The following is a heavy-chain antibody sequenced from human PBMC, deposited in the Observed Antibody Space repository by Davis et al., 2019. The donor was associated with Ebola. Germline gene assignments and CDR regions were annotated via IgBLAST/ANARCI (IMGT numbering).Heavy chain of an antibody. CDR3: ARASDYYYYYMDV. V-gene: IGHV4-39*07. J-gene: IGHJ6*03. CDR1: GGSISSHY. Sequence: PSETLSLTCTVSGGSISSHYWGWIRQPPGKGLEWIGSIYYSGSTYYNPSLKSRVTISVDTSKNQFSLKLSSVTAADTAVYYCARASDYYYYYMDVWGKGTTVTVSS. CDR2: IYYSGST.